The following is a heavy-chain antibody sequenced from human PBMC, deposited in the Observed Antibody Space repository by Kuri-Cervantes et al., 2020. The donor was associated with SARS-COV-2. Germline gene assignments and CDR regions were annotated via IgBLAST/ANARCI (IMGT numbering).Heavy chain of an antibody. CDR3: ARLEWRYDY. Sequence: GSLRLSCTVSGGSISSSSYYWGWIRQPPGKGLEWIGSIYYSGSTYYNPSLKSRVTISVDTSKNQFSLKLSSVTAADTAVYFCARLEWRYDYWGQGTLVTVSS. D-gene: IGHD5-12*01. CDR1: GGSISSSSYY. V-gene: IGHV4-39*01. CDR2: IYYSGST. J-gene: IGHJ4*02.